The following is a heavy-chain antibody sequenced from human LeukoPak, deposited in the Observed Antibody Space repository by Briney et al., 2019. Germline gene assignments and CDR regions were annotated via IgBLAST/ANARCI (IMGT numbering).Heavy chain of an antibody. J-gene: IGHJ6*04. Sequence: GGSLRLSCAASGFTFSSYEMNWVRQAPGKGLEWISYISSSGSTIYSADSVKGRFTISRDNAKNSLYLQMNSLRAEDTAVYYCAELGITMIGGVWGKGTTVTISS. CDR1: GFTFSSYE. V-gene: IGHV3-48*03. CDR2: ISSSGSTI. D-gene: IGHD3-10*02. CDR3: AELGITMIGGV.